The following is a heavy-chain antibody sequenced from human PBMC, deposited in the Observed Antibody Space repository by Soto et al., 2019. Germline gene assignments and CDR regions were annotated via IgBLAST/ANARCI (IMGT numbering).Heavy chain of an antibody. D-gene: IGHD3-10*01. J-gene: IGHJ4*02. V-gene: IGHV4-39*01. Sequence: PSETLSLTCTVSGGSISSSSYYWGWIRQPPGKGLEWIGSIYYSGSTYYNPSLKSRVTISVDTSKNQFSLKLSSVTAADTAVYYCARHEAMVRGVNTGYFDYWGQGTLVTVSS. CDR1: GGSISSSSYY. CDR2: IYYSGST. CDR3: ARHEAMVRGVNTGYFDY.